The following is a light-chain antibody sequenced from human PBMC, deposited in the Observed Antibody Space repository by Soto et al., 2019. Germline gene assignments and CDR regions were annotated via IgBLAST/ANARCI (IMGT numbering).Light chain of an antibody. V-gene: IGLV1-40*01. Sequence: QSVLTQPTSVSGAPGQRVTISCTGSTSKIGGGNDVPWYQNLPGTAPKLLIKGTSNRPSGVLDRFSGSKSGTSASLAITGLRAEDEADYYSQSYDSSLSGWVFGGGTKLTVL. J-gene: IGLJ3*02. CDR1: TSKIGGGND. CDR2: GTS. CDR3: QSYDSSLSGWV.